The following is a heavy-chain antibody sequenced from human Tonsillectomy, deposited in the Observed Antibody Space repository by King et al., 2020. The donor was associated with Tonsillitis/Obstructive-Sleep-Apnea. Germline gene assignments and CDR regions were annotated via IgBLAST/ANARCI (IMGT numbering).Heavy chain of an antibody. CDR2: IYYSGTT. CDR1: GGFISSRSYY. J-gene: IGHJ6*03. V-gene: IGHV4-39*01. D-gene: IGHD1-26*01. CDR3: VRHKSGSNSDHYYYMDV. Sequence: QLQESGPGLVKPSETLSLICTVSGGFISSRSYYWGWIRQPPGKGLEWIGSIYYSGTTYYNPSLQSLVTISVNTSRNQFSLRLSSVTDADTAVNSCVRHKSGSNSDHYYYMDVWGKXXXVTVSS.